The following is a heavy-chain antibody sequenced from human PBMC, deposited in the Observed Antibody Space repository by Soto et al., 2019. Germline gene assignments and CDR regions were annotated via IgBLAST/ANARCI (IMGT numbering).Heavy chain of an antibody. Sequence: QVQLVESGGGVVQPGRSLRLSCAASGFTFSSYGMHWVRQAPGKGLEWVAVIWYDGSNKYYADSVKGRFTISRDNSKNTLYLQMNSLRAEDTAVYYCARRSSSSSWFVGFYWGQGTLVTVSS. CDR3: ARRSSSSSWFVGFY. CDR1: GFTFSSYG. CDR2: IWYDGSNK. D-gene: IGHD6-13*01. V-gene: IGHV3-33*01. J-gene: IGHJ4*02.